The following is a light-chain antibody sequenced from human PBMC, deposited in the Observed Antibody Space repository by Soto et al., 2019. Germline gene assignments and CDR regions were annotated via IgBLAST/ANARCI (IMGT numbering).Light chain of an antibody. J-gene: IGLJ1*01. Sequence: QSALTQPASVSGSPGQSITISCTGTSSDVGVYDYVSWYQHHPGKAPKLMIYEVSNRPSGVSNRFSGSKSDNAASLTISGLQAEDEANYYCSSYTRTTSFGVFGTGTKVTVL. CDR2: EVS. V-gene: IGLV2-14*01. CDR1: SSDVGVYDY. CDR3: SSYTRTTSFGV.